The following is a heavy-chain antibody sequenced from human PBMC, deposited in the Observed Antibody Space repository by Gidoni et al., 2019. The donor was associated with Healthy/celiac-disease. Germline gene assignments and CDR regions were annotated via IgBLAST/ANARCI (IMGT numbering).Heavy chain of an antibody. V-gene: IGHV4-39*01. J-gene: IGHJ4*02. Sequence: QLQLQESGPGLVKPSETLSLTCTVSGGSISSSSYYWGWIRQPPGKWLEWIGSIYYSGSTYYNPSLKSRVTISVDTSKNKFSLKLSSVTAADTAVYYCARCYCSSTSCYGPYYFDYWGQGTLVTVSS. D-gene: IGHD2-2*01. CDR3: ARCYCSSTSCYGPYYFDY. CDR1: GGSISSSSYY. CDR2: IYYSGST.